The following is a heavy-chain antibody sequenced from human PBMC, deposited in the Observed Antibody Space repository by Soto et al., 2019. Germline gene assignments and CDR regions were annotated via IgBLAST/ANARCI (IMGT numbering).Heavy chain of an antibody. J-gene: IGHJ3*02. CDR3: ARERAVAGNDAFDI. V-gene: IGHV1-2*04. Sequence: EASVKVSCKASGYTFTGYYLHWVRQAPGQGLEWMGWINPKSGGTKYAKNFQGWVTMTRDTSISTAYMELTRLRSDDTAVYYCARERAVAGNDAFDIWGQGTMVTVSS. CDR2: INPKSGGT. CDR1: GYTFTGYY. D-gene: IGHD6-19*01.